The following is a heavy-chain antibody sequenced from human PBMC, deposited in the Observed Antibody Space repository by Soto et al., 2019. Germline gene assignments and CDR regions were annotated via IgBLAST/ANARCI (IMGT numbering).Heavy chain of an antibody. CDR1: GFTFSNYA. CDR3: FKVHYYSSSSSYFDC. J-gene: IGHJ4*02. V-gene: IGHV3-30*18. D-gene: IGHD2-2*01. CDR2: ISSNGRNT. Sequence: GGSLRLSCAVSGFTFSNYAMHWVRQAPGKGLEWLALISSNGRNTFYADSVKGRLTISRDNSKNMLYVQLNNLRPDDTAVYHCFKVHYYSSSSSYFDCLGQGALVTVYS.